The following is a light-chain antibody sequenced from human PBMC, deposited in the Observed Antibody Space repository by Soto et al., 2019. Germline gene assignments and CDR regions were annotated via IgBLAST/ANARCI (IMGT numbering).Light chain of an antibody. J-gene: IGKJ3*01. Sequence: DIQMTQSPSSLSASVGDRVTITCQASQDISNYLNWFQHKPGKAPRLLIYDASKLETGVPSRFSGSGSGTHFTFTISSLQPEDVAVYYCQQYYSSPFTFGPGTKVDIK. V-gene: IGKV1-33*01. CDR1: QDISNY. CDR2: DAS. CDR3: QQYYSSPFT.